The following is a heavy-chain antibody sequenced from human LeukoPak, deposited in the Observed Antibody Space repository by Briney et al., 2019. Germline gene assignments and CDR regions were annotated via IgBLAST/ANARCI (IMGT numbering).Heavy chain of an antibody. Sequence: GGSLRLSCAASGFTVSSNYMSWVRQAPGKGLEWVANIKQDGSEKYYVDSVKGRFTISRDNAKNSLYLQMNSLRAEDTAVYYCARVRAGREVAGRVLDYYYYYMDVWGKGTTVTVSS. CDR1: GFTVSSNY. J-gene: IGHJ6*03. D-gene: IGHD6-19*01. V-gene: IGHV3-7*01. CDR3: ARVRAGREVAGRVLDYYYYYMDV. CDR2: IKQDGSEK.